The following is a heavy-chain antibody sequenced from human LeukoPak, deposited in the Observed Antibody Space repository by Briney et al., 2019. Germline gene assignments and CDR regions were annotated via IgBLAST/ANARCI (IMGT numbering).Heavy chain of an antibody. Sequence: ASVKVSCKASGYTFTSYYMHWVRQAPGQGLEWMGWISTHNGNTNYVQKLQGRVTMTTDTSTSTAYMELRSLRSDDTAVYYCARDIKRSRARWENLGFDPWGQGTLVTVSS. V-gene: IGHV1-18*04. J-gene: IGHJ5*02. CDR1: GYTFTSYY. D-gene: IGHD1-26*01. CDR2: ISTHNGNT. CDR3: ARDIKRSRARWENLGFDP.